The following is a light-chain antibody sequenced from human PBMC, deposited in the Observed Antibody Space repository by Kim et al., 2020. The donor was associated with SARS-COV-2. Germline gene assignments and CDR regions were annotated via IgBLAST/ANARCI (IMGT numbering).Light chain of an antibody. CDR2: SNN. V-gene: IGLV1-44*01. CDR1: SSNIGSNT. J-gene: IGLJ3*02. Sequence: ELTQPPSASGTPGQWVTIPCSGSSSNIGSNTVNWYQQVPGTAPKLLIYSNNQRPSGVPDRFSGSKSGTSASLAISGLQSEDEADYYCATWDDSLNARVFGGGTQLTVL. CDR3: ATWDDSLNARV.